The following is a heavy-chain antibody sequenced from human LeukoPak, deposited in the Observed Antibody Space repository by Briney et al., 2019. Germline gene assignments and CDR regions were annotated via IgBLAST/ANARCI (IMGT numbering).Heavy chain of an antibody. D-gene: IGHD6-13*01. CDR1: GYRFTSYG. CDR3: ARVGSSPGMFFDY. V-gene: IGHV1-46*01. Sequence: ASVKVSCKASGYRFTSYGFSWVRQAPGQGLEWMGIINPSGGSTSYTQKFQGRVTMTRDMSTSTVYMELSSLRSEDTAVYYCARVGSSPGMFFDYWGQGTLVTVSS. J-gene: IGHJ4*02. CDR2: INPSGGST.